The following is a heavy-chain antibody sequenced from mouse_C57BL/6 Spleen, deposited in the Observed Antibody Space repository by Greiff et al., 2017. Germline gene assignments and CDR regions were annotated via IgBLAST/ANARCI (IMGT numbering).Heavy chain of an antibody. Sequence: QVQLKQPGAELVRPGTSVKLSCKASGYTFTSYWMHWVKQRPGQGLEWLGVIDPSDSYTNYNQKFKGKATLTVDTSSTTAYMQLSSLTSEDAAVYYCARGRRYFDYWGQGTTLTVSS. CDR3: ARGRRYFDY. J-gene: IGHJ2*01. V-gene: IGHV1-59*01. CDR1: GYTFTSYW. CDR2: IDPSDSYT.